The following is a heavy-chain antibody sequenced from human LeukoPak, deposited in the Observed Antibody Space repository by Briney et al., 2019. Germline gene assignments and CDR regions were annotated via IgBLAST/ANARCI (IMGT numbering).Heavy chain of an antibody. V-gene: IGHV4-61*02. CDR1: GGSIGSGTYY. CDR2: FYTGGST. CDR3: VRVPTTVDNYYMDV. J-gene: IGHJ6*03. Sequence: PSETLSLTCTVSGGSIGSGTYYWTWLRQLAGKGLEWIGRFYTGGSTNYNPSLRSRVSISLDMSKNQFSLKMSSVTAADTAVYYCVRVPTTVDNYYMDVWGKGTTVTVSS. D-gene: IGHD4-11*01.